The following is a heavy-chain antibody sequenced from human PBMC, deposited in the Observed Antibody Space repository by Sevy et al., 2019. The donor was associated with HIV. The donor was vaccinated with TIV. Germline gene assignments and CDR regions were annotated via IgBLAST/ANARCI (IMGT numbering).Heavy chain of an antibody. V-gene: IGHV3-23*01. CDR1: GFTFRSYA. Sequence: GGSLRLSCAASGFTFRSYAMSWVRQAPGKGLEWVSAISGSGGSTYYADSVKGRFTICRDNSKNTLYLQMNSLRAEDTAVYYCAKSPALGDAFDIWGQGTMVTVSS. D-gene: IGHD3-16*01. J-gene: IGHJ3*02. CDR2: ISGSGGST. CDR3: AKSPALGDAFDI.